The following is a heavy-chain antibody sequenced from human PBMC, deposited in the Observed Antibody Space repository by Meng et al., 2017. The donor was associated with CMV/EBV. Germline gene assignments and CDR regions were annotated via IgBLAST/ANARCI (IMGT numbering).Heavy chain of an antibody. V-gene: IGHV4-34*01. Sequence: QLQLKQLGAGMVRPSDTLSLTCAVYGGSFRGYYWSWIRQPPGKGLEWIGEINHSGSTNYNPSLKSRVTISVDTSKNQFSLKLSSVTAADTAVYYCARGVGGWFDPWGQGTLVTVSS. J-gene: IGHJ5*02. CDR2: INHSGST. CDR1: GGSFRGYY. D-gene: IGHD1-26*01. CDR3: ARGVGGWFDP.